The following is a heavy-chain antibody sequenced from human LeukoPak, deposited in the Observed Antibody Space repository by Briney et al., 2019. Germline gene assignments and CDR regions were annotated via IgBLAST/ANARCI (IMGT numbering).Heavy chain of an antibody. CDR1: GYTFTGYY. J-gene: IGHJ4*02. V-gene: IGHV1-2*02. CDR2: INPNSGGT. CDR3: ARAKTRLELPTSFDY. D-gene: IGHD1-7*01. Sequence: ASVKVSCKASGYTFTGYYMHWVRQAPGQGLEWMGWINPNSGGTNYAQKFQGRVTMTRDTSISTAYMELSRLRSDDTAVYYCARAKTRLELPTSFDYWGQGTLVTVSS.